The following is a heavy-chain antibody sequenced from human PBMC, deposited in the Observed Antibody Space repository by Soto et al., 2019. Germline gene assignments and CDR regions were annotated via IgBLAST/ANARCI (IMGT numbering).Heavy chain of an antibody. CDR2: IYYSGST. D-gene: IGHD4-4*01. V-gene: IGHV4-31*03. Sequence: SETLSLTCTVSGGSISSGGYYWSWIRQHPGKGLEWIGYIYYSGSTYYNPSLKSRVTISVDTSKNQFSLKLSSVTAADTAVYYCARLSDYSNPQNLNYWGQGTLVTVSS. CDR3: ARLSDYSNPQNLNY. J-gene: IGHJ4*02. CDR1: GGSISSGGYY.